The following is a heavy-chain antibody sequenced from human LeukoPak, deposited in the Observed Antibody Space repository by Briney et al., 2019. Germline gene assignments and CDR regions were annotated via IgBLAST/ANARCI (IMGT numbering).Heavy chain of an antibody. J-gene: IGHJ4*02. D-gene: IGHD5-18*01. Sequence: GGSLRLSCAASGFTFSSYALHWVRQAPGKGLERVAVISYDGSNKYYADSVKGRFTISRDNSENTLYLQMNSLRAEDTAVYYCARHLSGITGYTYGRGIDYWGQGTLVSVSS. V-gene: IGHV3-30*04. CDR1: GFTFSSYA. CDR3: ARHLSGITGYTYGRGIDY. CDR2: ISYDGSNK.